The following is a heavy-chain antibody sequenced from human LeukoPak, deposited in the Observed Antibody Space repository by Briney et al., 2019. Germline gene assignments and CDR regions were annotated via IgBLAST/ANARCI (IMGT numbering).Heavy chain of an antibody. J-gene: IGHJ4*02. D-gene: IGHD1-7*01. V-gene: IGHV3-7*01. CDR1: GFKFDTYN. CDR2: IKQDGSEK. Sequence: GESLRLSCAASGFKFDTYNFNWVRQAPGKGLEWVANIKQDGSEKYYVDSVKGRFTISRDNAKNSLYLQMNSLRAEDTAVYYCARDEGSSENWNYAQYWGQGTLVTVSS. CDR3: ARDEGSSENWNYAQY.